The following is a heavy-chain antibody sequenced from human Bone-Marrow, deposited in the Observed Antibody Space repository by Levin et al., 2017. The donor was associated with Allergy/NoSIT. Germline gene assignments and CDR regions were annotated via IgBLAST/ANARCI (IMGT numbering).Heavy chain of an antibody. CDR2: IFHSGRT. J-gene: IGHJ4*02. D-gene: IGHD6-6*01. Sequence: SQTLSLICVVSNYSISSGYYWGWLRQPPGKGLEWIGSIFHSGRTYSNPSLKSRLTMSVDTSKNQFALKLSSVTAADTAFYYCARDFDPRDSSSSFDYWGQGIRVTVSS. CDR3: ARDFDPRDSSSSFDY. CDR1: NYSISSGYY. V-gene: IGHV4-38-2*02.